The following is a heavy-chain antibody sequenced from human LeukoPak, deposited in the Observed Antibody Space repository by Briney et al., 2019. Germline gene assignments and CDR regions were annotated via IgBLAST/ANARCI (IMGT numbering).Heavy chain of an antibody. CDR3: ARGILTGYYIAFDI. D-gene: IGHD3-9*01. CDR1: GGSISSYY. J-gene: IGHJ3*02. Sequence: SATLTLTCNVSGGSISSYYCSWMRQPPGKGLEWIGYIYGSVSTNYDPSLKSRVTISVDTSKNQFSLKLSSVTAADTAVYYCARGILTGYYIAFDIWGQGTMVTVSS. V-gene: IGHV4-59*08. CDR2: IYGSVST.